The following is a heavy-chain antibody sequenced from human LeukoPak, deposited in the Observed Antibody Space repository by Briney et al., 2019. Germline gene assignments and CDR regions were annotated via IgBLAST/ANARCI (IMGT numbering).Heavy chain of an antibody. J-gene: IGHJ4*02. Sequence: GASVKVSCKASGYTFTGYYMHWVRQAPGQGLEWMGWINPNSGGTNYAQKFQGRVTMTRDTSISTAYMEQSRLRSDDTAVYYCARGGDSSGWEFDYWGQGTLVTVSS. CDR1: GYTFTGYY. D-gene: IGHD6-19*01. CDR2: INPNSGGT. V-gene: IGHV1-2*02. CDR3: ARGGDSSGWEFDY.